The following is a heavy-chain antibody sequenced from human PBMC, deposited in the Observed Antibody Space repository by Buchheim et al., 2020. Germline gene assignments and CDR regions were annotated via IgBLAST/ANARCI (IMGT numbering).Heavy chain of an antibody. CDR3: ARAPRYDYIWGSYRYYYYGMDV. D-gene: IGHD3-16*02. Sequence: QVQLVQSGAEVKKPGASVKVSCKASGYTFTSYDINWVRQATGQGLEWMGWMNPNSGNTGYAQKFQGRVTMIRNTSISTAYMELSSLRSEDTAVYYCARAPRYDYIWGSYRYYYYGMDVWGQGTT. CDR1: GYTFTSYD. J-gene: IGHJ6*02. V-gene: IGHV1-8*01. CDR2: MNPNSGNT.